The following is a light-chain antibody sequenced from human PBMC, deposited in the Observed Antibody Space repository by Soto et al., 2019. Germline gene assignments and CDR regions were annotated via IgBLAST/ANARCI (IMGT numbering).Light chain of an antibody. J-gene: IGKJ4*01. CDR2: RTS. V-gene: IGKV3-15*01. Sequence: EIVLTQSPGTLSLSPGERATLSCRASQSISSNLAWYQQKPGQAPRLLXFRTSSRANGLPARFSGSGSGTELNLTISSLQSEDFGVYDGQQYNNWPSATFGGGTKVDI. CDR1: QSISSN. CDR3: QQYNNWPSAT.